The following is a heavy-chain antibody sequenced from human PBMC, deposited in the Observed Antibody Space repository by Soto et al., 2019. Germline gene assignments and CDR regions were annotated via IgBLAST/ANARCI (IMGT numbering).Heavy chain of an antibody. CDR2: VTDTGGST. J-gene: IGHJ2*01. V-gene: IGHV3-23*01. CDR1: GFTFSSYA. Sequence: EVHLLESGGGLVQPGGSLRLSCVASGFTFSSYAMSWVRQAPGRGLEWVSSVTDTGGSTHYADSVKGRFTISRDSSKKTVYLQMNSLRAEDTATYYCAKARNGVTTYFDLWGRGTPVNVSS. CDR3: AKARNGVTTYFDL. D-gene: IGHD2-21*02.